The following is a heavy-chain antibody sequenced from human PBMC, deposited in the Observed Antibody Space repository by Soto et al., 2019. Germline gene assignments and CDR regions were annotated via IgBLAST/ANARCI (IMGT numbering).Heavy chain of an antibody. J-gene: IGHJ6*02. CDR2: IWYDGSNK. CDR1: GFTFSSYG. Sequence: QVQLVESGGGVVQPGRSLRLSCAASGFTFSSYGMHWVRQAPGKGLEWVAVIWYDGSNKYYADSVKGRFTISRDNSKNMLYLQMNSLRGDDMAVYYCARYVGNYDYDSSGYLCYNCMDVWGQGTKVTVSS. V-gene: IGHV3-33*01. CDR3: ARYVGNYDYDSSGYLCYNCMDV. D-gene: IGHD3-22*01.